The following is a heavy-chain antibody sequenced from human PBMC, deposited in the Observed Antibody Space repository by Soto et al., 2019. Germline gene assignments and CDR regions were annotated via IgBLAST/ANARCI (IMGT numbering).Heavy chain of an antibody. CDR2: INPSGGST. V-gene: IGHV1-46*01. Sequence: ASVKVSCKASGYTFTSYYMHWVRQAHGQGLEWMGIINPSGGSTSYAQKFQGRVTMTRDTSTSTVYMELSSLRSEDTAVYYCARSDYYDSSGYYYEGYFFDIWGQGTMVTVSS. D-gene: IGHD3-22*01. CDR3: ARSDYYDSSGYYYEGYFFDI. CDR1: GYTFTSYY. J-gene: IGHJ3*02.